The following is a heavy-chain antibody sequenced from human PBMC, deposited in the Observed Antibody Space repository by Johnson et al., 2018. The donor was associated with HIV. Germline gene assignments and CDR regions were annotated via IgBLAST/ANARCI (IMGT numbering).Heavy chain of an antibody. D-gene: IGHD6-6*01. Sequence: VQLVESGGGLVQPGRSLRLSCAASGFTFDDYAMHWVRQAPGKGLEWVLGISWNSGSIGYADSVKGRFTISRDNAKNSLYLQMNSLRVEDTALYYCAKVSSSSTWAHDPFDVWGQGTMVTVSS. CDR1: GFTFDDYA. CDR3: AKVSSSSTWAHDPFDV. V-gene: IGHV3-9*01. CDR2: ISWNSGSI. J-gene: IGHJ3*01.